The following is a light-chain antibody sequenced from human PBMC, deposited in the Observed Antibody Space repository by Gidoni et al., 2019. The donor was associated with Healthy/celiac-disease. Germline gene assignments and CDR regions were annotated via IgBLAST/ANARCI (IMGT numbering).Light chain of an antibody. CDR3: QAWDNSTPGKV. V-gene: IGLV3-1*01. CDR2: QDS. Sequence: SYELTQPPSVSVSPGQTASITCPGDKLGDKYACWYQQKPAQSPVLVIYQDSKRPSGIPERFSGSNSGNTATLTISGTQAMDEADYYCQAWDNSTPGKVFGGGTKLTVL. CDR1: KLGDKY. J-gene: IGLJ3*02.